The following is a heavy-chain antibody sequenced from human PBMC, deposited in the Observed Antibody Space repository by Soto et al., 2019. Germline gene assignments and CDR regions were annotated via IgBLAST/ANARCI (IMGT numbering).Heavy chain of an antibody. V-gene: IGHV1-69*08. Sequence: QVQLVQSGAEVKKPGSSVKVSCKASGGTFSSYTISWVRQAPGQGLEWMGRIIPILGIANYAQKFQGRVTITADKSTSTAYMELSSLRSEDTAVYYCARDPLPPRMVRGVIADDWGQGTLVTVSS. CDR2: IIPILGIA. CDR1: GGTFSSYT. CDR3: ARDPLPPRMVRGVIADD. D-gene: IGHD3-10*01. J-gene: IGHJ4*02.